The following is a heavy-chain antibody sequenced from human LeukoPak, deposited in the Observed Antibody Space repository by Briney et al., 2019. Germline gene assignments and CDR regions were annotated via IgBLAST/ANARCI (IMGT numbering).Heavy chain of an antibody. V-gene: IGHV3-23*01. J-gene: IGHJ4*02. CDR1: GFTFSSYA. CDR3: AKFRFLEWLVPPF. CDR2: ISGSGGST. D-gene: IGHD3-3*01. Sequence: GGSLRLSSAASGFTFSSYAMSWVRQAPGKGLEWVSAISGSGGSTYYADSVKGRFTISRDNSKNTLYLQMNSLRAEDTAVYYCAKFRFLEWLVPPFWGQGTLVTVSS.